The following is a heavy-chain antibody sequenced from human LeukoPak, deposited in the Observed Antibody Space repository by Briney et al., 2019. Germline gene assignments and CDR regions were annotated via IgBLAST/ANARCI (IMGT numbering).Heavy chain of an antibody. Sequence: ASVKVSCKVSGYTFTSYDINWVRQATGQGLEWMGWMNPNSGNTGYAQKFQGRVTMTRNTSISTAYMELSSLRSEDTAVYYCARGWELRVYYYMDVWGKGTTVTVSS. J-gene: IGHJ6*03. CDR1: GYTFTSYD. CDR2: MNPNSGNT. D-gene: IGHD1-26*01. CDR3: ARGWELRVYYYMDV. V-gene: IGHV1-8*01.